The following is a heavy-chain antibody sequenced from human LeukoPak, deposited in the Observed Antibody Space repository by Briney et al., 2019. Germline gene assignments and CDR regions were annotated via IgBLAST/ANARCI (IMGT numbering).Heavy chain of an antibody. CDR2: ISSSSSTI. J-gene: IGHJ4*02. Sequence: PGGSLRLSCAASGFTFSSYSMNWVRQAPGKGLEWVSYISSSSSTIYYADSVKGRFTISRDNAKNSLYLQMNSLKTEDTAVYYYTTRVICDFWSGYYRVLSLNYWGQGTLVTVSS. D-gene: IGHD3-3*01. CDR3: TTRVICDFWSGYYRVLSLNY. CDR1: GFTFSSYS. V-gene: IGHV3-48*01.